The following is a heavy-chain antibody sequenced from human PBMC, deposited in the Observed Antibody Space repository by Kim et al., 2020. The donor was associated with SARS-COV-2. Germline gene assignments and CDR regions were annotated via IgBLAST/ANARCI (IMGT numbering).Heavy chain of an antibody. CDR3: ARGGAVTGTKYFDY. D-gene: IGHD1-1*01. V-gene: IGHV3-53*01. Sequence: ADPVWGRFTISRDNSQNTVYLQMNSPRVEDTAVYYCARGGAVTGTKYFDYWGQGTLVTVSS. J-gene: IGHJ4*02.